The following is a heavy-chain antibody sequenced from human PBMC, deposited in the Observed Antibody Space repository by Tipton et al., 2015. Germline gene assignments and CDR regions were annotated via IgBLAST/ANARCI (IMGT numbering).Heavy chain of an antibody. Sequence: TLSLTCDVSGYSISSGYYWGWIRQPPGKGLKWIGSIFHRGDTNYNPSLKSRVTISLDTSKTQFSLKMSSVTASDTAVYYCARARGRHGGLFDSWGQGILVTVSS. CDR2: IFHRGDT. D-gene: IGHD4-23*01. V-gene: IGHV4-38-2*01. J-gene: IGHJ4*02. CDR1: GYSISSGYY. CDR3: ARARGRHGGLFDS.